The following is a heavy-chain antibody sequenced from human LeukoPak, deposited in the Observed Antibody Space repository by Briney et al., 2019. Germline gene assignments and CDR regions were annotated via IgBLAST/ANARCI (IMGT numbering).Heavy chain of an antibody. CDR1: GFTFSSYW. D-gene: IGHD6-19*01. CDR3: ARYSSGWHAVDY. V-gene: IGHV3-74*01. Sequence: QPGGSLRLSCAASGFTFSSYWMHWVRQAPGKGLVWVSRINTDGSSTSYADSVKGRFTISRDNAKNTLYLQMDSLRAEDTAVYYCARYSSGWHAVDYWGQGTLVTVSS. CDR2: INTDGSST. J-gene: IGHJ4*02.